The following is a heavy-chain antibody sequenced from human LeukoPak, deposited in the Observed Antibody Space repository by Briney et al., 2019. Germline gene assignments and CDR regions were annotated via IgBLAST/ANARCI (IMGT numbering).Heavy chain of an antibody. CDR2: VFDSGGA. D-gene: IGHD4-17*01. J-gene: IGHJ4*02. V-gene: IGHV4-59*13. CDR3: AAALGRYGDYSRGYYFDY. Sequence: SETLSLTCTVSGASISDYYGSWIRHPPGQGLEWIGYVFDSGGANYNPSLKSRVPISVHTSKNQFSVKLGSVTAAHTAVYYCAAALGRYGDYSRGYYFDYWGQGTLVTVSS. CDR1: GASISDYY.